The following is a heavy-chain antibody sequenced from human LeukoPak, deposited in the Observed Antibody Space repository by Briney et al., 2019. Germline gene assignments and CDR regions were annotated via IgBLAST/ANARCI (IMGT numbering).Heavy chain of an antibody. CDR1: GGTFSSYA. CDR2: IIPIFGTA. D-gene: IGHD2-2*02. V-gene: IGHV1-69*13. J-gene: IGHJ4*02. CDR3: ARVVVPAAIVPHFDY. Sequence: SVKVSCKASGGTFSSYAISWVRQAPGQGLEWMGGIIPIFGTANYAQKFQGRVTITADESTSTAYMELSSLRSEDTAVYYCARVVVPAAIVPHFDYWGQETLVTVSS.